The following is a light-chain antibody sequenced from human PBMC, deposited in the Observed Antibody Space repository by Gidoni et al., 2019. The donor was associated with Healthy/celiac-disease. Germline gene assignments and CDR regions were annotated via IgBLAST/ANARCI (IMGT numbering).Light chain of an antibody. CDR1: QSVSSY. Sequence: ELVLTQSPATLSLSPGERATLSCRASQSVSSYLDWYQQKPGQAPRLLIYDASNRATGIPARFSGSGSGTDFTLTISSLEPEDFAVYYCQQRSNWPLYSFGQGTKLEIK. CDR3: QQRSNWPLYS. V-gene: IGKV3-11*01. CDR2: DAS. J-gene: IGKJ2*03.